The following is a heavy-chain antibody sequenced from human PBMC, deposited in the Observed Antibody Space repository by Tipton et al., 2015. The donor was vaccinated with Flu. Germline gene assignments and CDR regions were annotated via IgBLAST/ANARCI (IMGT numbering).Heavy chain of an antibody. CDR1: GASFSSIGHY. CDR2: LYSGGST. Sequence: LSLTCSVSGASFSSIGHYWGWIRQSPGKGLEMVSVLYSGGSTYYADSVKGRFTISRDNSKNTLYLLINGLRAEDTARYYCARIYCGGLSCPSYWFGMDVWGQGTLVTVSS. D-gene: IGHD2-21*01. V-gene: IGHV3-53*01. J-gene: IGHJ6*02. CDR3: ARIYCGGLSCPSYWFGMDV.